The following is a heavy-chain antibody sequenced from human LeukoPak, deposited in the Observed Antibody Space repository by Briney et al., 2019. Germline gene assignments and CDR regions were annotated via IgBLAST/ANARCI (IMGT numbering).Heavy chain of an antibody. CDR3: AKDYSSHSSSSTDSYYMDA. V-gene: IGHV3-30*02. Sequence: GGSLRLSCAASGFIFSTYGMHWVRRAPGKGLEWVAFIRYDGSNKYYADSVKGRFTISRDNSKNTLSLQMNTLRIEDTAVYYCAKDYSSHSSSSTDSYYMDAWGQGTTVTVSS. CDR2: IRYDGSNK. CDR1: GFIFSTYG. J-gene: IGHJ6*03. D-gene: IGHD6-13*01.